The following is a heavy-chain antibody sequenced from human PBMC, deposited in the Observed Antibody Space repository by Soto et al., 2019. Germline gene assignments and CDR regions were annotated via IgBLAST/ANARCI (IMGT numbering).Heavy chain of an antibody. CDR1: GYTFTGHY. Sequence: ASVKVSCKNSGYTFTGHYIHWVRQAPGQGLEWMGWINPNTGDINYAEKFQGRVTRTRNTATSTAYMELRRLRSDDTAVYYCARGYSYGSFDNWAQGTLVTVSS. D-gene: IGHD5-18*01. J-gene: IGHJ4*02. CDR3: ARGYSYGSFDN. V-gene: IGHV1-2*02. CDR2: INPNTGDI.